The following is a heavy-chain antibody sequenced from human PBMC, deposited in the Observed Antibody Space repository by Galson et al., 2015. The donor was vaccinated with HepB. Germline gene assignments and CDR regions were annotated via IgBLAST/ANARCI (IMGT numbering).Heavy chain of an antibody. Sequence: SLRLSCAASGFTFSNYAMSWVRQVPGKGLEWVSAIRGSGGSTYYADSMKGRFTISRDNSKNTLYLQMNSLRAEDTAVYYCAKGKYYDVLTGYYPFDYWGQGNLVTVSS. CDR1: GFTFSNYA. D-gene: IGHD3-9*01. V-gene: IGHV3-23*01. CDR2: IRGSGGST. CDR3: AKGKYYDVLTGYYPFDY. J-gene: IGHJ4*02.